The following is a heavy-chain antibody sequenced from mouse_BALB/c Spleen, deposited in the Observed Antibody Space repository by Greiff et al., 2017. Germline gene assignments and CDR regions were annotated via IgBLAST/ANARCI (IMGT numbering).Heavy chain of an antibody. Sequence: QVQLKESGPGLVAPSQSLSITCTVSGFSLTSYDISWIRQPPGKGLEWLGVIWTGGGTNYNSAFMSRLSISKDNSKSQVFLKMNSLQTDDTAIYYCVRDRDYGRYAMDYWGQGTSVTVSS. V-gene: IGHV2-9-2*01. CDR1: GFSLTSYD. J-gene: IGHJ4*01. D-gene: IGHD1-2*01. CDR3: VRDRDYGRYAMDY. CDR2: IWTGGGT.